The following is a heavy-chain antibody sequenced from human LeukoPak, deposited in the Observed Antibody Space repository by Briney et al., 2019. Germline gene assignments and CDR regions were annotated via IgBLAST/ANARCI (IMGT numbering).Heavy chain of an antibody. J-gene: IGHJ3*02. D-gene: IGHD1-1*01. CDR3: ARLPAAVHPGAFDI. CDR2: IHTSGTS. CDR1: GGSISNYY. V-gene: IGHV4-4*09. Sequence: SETLSLTCAVSGGSISNYYWSWIRQPPGKGLEWIGYIHTSGTSNQNPSLKSRVTISVDTSKNHYSLSLRSVTAADTAVYFCARLPAAVHPGAFDIWGQGTMVTVSS.